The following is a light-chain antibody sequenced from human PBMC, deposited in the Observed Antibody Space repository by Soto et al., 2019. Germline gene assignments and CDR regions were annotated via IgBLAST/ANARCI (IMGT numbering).Light chain of an antibody. CDR2: GAS. Sequence: EIVLTQSPGTLSLSPGERATLSCRASQSVTSNYVAWYQQTPGQAPRLLFFGASIRATGIPDRFSGSGSGTDFTLTISSLEPEDSAVYYCQQRHMWPITFGQGTRLEIK. CDR1: QSVTSNY. V-gene: IGKV3D-20*02. CDR3: QQRHMWPIT. J-gene: IGKJ5*01.